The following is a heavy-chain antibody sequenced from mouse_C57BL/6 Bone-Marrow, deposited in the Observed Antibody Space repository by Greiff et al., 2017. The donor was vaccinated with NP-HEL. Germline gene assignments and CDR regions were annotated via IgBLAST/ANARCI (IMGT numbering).Heavy chain of an antibody. J-gene: IGHJ4*01. D-gene: IGHD2-2*01. CDR1: GFNIKDYY. Sequence: EVQLQQSGAELVRPGASVKLSCTASGFNIKDYYMHWVKQRPEQGLEWIGRIDPEDGDTEYAQKFQGKATMTADTSSNPAYLQLTSLTSADTAVYYYTPTSSMVTKGFWGQGPSVTVSS. CDR3: TPTSSMVTKGF. V-gene: IGHV14-1*01. CDR2: IDPEDGDT.